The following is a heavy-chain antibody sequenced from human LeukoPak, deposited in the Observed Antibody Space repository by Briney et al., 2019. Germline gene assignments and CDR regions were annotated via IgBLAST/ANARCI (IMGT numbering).Heavy chain of an antibody. J-gene: IGHJ3*02. D-gene: IGHD4-11*01. Sequence: PSQTLPLTCTVSGGSISSGDYYWSWIRQPPGKGLEWIGYIYYSGSTYYNPSLKSRVTISVDTSKSQFSLKLSSVTAADTAVYYCARDRDYSNNDAFDIWGQGTMVTVSS. CDR1: GGSISSGDYY. CDR3: ARDRDYSNNDAFDI. CDR2: IYYSGST. V-gene: IGHV4-30-4*08.